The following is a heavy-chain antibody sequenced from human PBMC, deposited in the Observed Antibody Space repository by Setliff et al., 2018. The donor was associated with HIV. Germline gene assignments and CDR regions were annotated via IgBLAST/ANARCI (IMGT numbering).Heavy chain of an antibody. CDR1: GGTFSSHA. CDR2: IIPIVDKT. Sequence: SVKVSCKASGGTFSSHAINWVRQAPGQGLEWMGGIIPIVDKTNYAQKFQGRVAITADKSTTTAYMELSSLRSEDTAVYYCAREPDYGIRDAFDIWGQGTMGTVS. D-gene: IGHD4-17*01. J-gene: IGHJ3*02. V-gene: IGHV1-69*10. CDR3: AREPDYGIRDAFDI.